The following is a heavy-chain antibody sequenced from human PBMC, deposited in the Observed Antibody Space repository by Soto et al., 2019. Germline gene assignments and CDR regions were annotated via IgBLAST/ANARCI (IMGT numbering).Heavy chain of an antibody. V-gene: IGHV3-30-3*01. CDR2: VFNDESSI. CDR3: ATGAAYYYDTSRD. CDR1: GSGFSALA. Sequence: GGSLILSCTASGSGFSALAMHWIRQPPGKGLEWVAVVFNDESSISYADSVKGRFTISRDNSRNTLYLQMTSLRLEDTALYYCATGAAYYYDTSRDWGQGSLVTV. D-gene: IGHD3-22*01. J-gene: IGHJ4*02.